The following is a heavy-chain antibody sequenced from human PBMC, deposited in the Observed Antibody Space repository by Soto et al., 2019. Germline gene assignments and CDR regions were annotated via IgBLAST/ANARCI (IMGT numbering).Heavy chain of an antibody. CDR2: MNPNSGNT. D-gene: IGHD3-10*01. V-gene: IGHV1-8*01. CDR3: AREHYGNSAWFDP. J-gene: IGHJ5*02. CDR1: VYTFPSYD. Sequence: GASVKVSCKASVYTFPSYDINWVRQATGQGLEWMGWMNPNSGNTGYAQKFQGRVTTTRNTSISTAYMELSSLRSEDTAVYYCAREHYGNSAWFDPWGQGTLVTVSS.